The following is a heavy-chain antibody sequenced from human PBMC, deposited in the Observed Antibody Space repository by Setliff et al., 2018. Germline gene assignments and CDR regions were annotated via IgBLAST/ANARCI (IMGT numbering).Heavy chain of an antibody. Sequence: PAGSLKISCAASGFTFSTYRMHWVRQAPGKGLEWVAVILDDGVKKYHADSVKGRFTISRDNSKNTLYLQMNSLRPEDTAVYYCARTCSGSGCYAGLESWGQGTPVTVSS. CDR1: GFTFSTYR. D-gene: IGHD2-15*01. CDR2: ILDDGVKK. CDR3: ARTCSGSGCYAGLES. V-gene: IGHV3-30*03. J-gene: IGHJ4*02.